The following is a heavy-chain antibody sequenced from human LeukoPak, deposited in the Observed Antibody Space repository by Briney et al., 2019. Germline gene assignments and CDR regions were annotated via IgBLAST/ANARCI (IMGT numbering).Heavy chain of an antibody. CDR2: IYYSGST. D-gene: IGHD3-10*01. J-gene: IGHJ4*02. Sequence: PSQTLSLTCTVSGDSISSYYWSWMRQPPGKGLEWIGYIYYSGSTNYNPSLKSRVTISLDTSKNQFSLKLSSVTAADTAVYYCARLNLHYGSGTYYFDYWGQGTLVTVSS. CDR1: GDSISSYY. V-gene: IGHV4-59*08. CDR3: ARLNLHYGSGTYYFDY.